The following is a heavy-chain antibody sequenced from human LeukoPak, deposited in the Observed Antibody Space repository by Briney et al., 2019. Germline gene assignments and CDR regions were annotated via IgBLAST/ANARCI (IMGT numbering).Heavy chain of an antibody. CDR3: ARGQAYCGGDCFGMADY. CDR1: GFTFSSYW. V-gene: IGHV3-7*01. D-gene: IGHD2-21*02. J-gene: IGHJ4*02. Sequence: PGGSLRLSCAASGFTFSSYWMSWVRQAPGKGLEWVANIKQDGSEKYYVDSVKGRFTISRDNAKNSLYLQMNSLRAEDTAVYYCARGQAYCGGDCFGMADYWGQGTLVTVSS. CDR2: IKQDGSEK.